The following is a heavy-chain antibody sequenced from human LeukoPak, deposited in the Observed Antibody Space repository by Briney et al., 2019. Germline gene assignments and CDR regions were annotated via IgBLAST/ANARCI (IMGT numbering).Heavy chain of an antibody. D-gene: IGHD3-10*01. CDR3: ARDYYGSGTYLLFDY. CDR2: IYYSGST. V-gene: IGHV4-59*01. J-gene: IGHJ4*02. Sequence: PSETLSLTCTVCSVFISSYYWSWIRQPPGKGLEWIGYIYYSGSTNYNPSLKSRVTISVDTSKNQLSLKLSSVTAADTAVYYCARDYYGSGTYLLFDYWGQGTLVTVSS. CDR1: SVFISSYY.